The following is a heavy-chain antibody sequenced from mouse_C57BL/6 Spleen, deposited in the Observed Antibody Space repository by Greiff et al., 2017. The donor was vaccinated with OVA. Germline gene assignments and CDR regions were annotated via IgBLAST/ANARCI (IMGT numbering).Heavy chain of an antibody. V-gene: IGHV1-15*01. CDR1: GYTFTDYE. CDR2: IDPETGGT. Sequence: VQLQQSGAELVRPGASVTLSCKASGYTFTDYEMHWVKQTPVHGLEWIGAIDPETGGTAYNQKFKGKAILTADKSASTAYKELRSLTSEDSAVYYCTRRGFYFDYWGQGTTLTVSS. D-gene: IGHD3-2*02. J-gene: IGHJ2*01. CDR3: TRRGFYFDY.